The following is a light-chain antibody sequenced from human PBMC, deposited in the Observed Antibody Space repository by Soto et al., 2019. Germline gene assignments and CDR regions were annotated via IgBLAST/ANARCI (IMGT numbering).Light chain of an antibody. CDR3: NSYTASNTRQIV. V-gene: IGLV2-14*03. CDR2: DVS. CDR1: SSDVGGYNY. J-gene: IGLJ1*01. Sequence: QSALAQPASVSGSPGQSITLSCTGTSSDVGGYNYVSWYQHHPGKAPKLIIYDVSNRPSGVSNRFSGSKSGNTASLTISGLQPEDEADYYCNSYTASNTRQIVFGTGTKVTVL.